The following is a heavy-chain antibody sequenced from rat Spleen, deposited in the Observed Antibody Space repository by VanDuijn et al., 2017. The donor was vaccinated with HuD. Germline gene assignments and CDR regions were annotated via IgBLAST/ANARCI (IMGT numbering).Heavy chain of an antibody. CDR2: ISYDGGST. CDR1: GFTFSDYY. CDR3: ATRGYYGYTI. J-gene: IGHJ2*01. D-gene: IGHD1-9*01. Sequence: EVQLAESGGGLVQPGRSLKLSCAASGFTFSDYYMAWVRQAPTKGLEWVASISYDGGSTYYRDSVKGRFTISRDNAKSSLYLQMDSLRSEDTATYYCATRGYYGYTIWGQGVMVTVSS. V-gene: IGHV5-20*01.